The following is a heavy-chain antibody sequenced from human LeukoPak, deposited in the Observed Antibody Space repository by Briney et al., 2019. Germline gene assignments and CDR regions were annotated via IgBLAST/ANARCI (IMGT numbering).Heavy chain of an antibody. CDR2: INYDGSEK. CDR3: TRDQH. Sequence: PGGSLRLSCADSGFIFGTTSMSWVRQTPGKGLEWVASINYDGSEKYYVGFVEGRFTISRDSAKKSLFLQMNSLRAEDTAIYYCTRDQHWGQGTLVTVSS. V-gene: IGHV3-7*01. CDR1: GFIFGTTS. J-gene: IGHJ1*01.